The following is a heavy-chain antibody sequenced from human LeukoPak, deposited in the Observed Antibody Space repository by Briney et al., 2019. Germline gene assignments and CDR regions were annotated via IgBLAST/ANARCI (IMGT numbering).Heavy chain of an antibody. CDR2: FDPEDGET. Sequence: GASVKVSCKVSGYTLTELSMHWVRQAPGKGLEWMGGFDPEDGETIYAQKFQGRVTMTEDTSTDTAYMELSSLRSEDTAVYYCATVSHYYDRVQPYWFDPWGQGTLVTVSS. V-gene: IGHV1-24*01. CDR1: GYTLTELS. CDR3: ATVSHYYDRVQPYWFDP. J-gene: IGHJ5*02. D-gene: IGHD3-22*01.